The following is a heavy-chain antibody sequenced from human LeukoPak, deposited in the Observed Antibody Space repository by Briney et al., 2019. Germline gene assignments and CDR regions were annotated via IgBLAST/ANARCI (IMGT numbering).Heavy chain of an antibody. J-gene: IGHJ6*03. Sequence: GGSLRLSCAASGFTFSSYEMNWVRQAPGKGLEWVSYISSSGSTIYYADSVKGRFTISRDNAKNSLYLQMNSLRAEDTAVYYCARDFPSDVNYYYYYMDVWGKGTTVTISS. CDR3: ARDFPSDVNYYYYYMDV. CDR2: ISSSGSTI. V-gene: IGHV3-48*03. CDR1: GFTFSSYE.